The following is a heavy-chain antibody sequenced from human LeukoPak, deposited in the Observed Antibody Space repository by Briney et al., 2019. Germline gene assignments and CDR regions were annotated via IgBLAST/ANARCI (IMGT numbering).Heavy chain of an antibody. CDR1: GFTLSSYT. D-gene: IGHD1-26*01. Sequence: GGSLRRSCAASGFTLSSYTMHWGSRALGTGLEWVAVIWYDESNKYYADSVKGRFTISRHNSKNTLYLQMNSLRAEDTAVYYCARDSLMWELIDGGWFDPWGQGTLVTVSS. CDR3: ARDSLMWELIDGGWFDP. J-gene: IGHJ5*02. V-gene: IGHV3-30-3*01. CDR2: IWYDESNK.